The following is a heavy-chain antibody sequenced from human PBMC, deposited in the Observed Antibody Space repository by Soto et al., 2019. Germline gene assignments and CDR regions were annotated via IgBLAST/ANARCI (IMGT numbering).Heavy chain of an antibody. Sequence: SETLSLTCTVSGYSVSSGSYYWSWIRQPPGKGLEWIGDIYYRGSTNYNPSLKSRVTISVDTSKNQFSLKLSSVTAADTAVYYCARENGYDPRYYYGMDVWGQGTTVTVSS. CDR1: GYSVSSGSYY. D-gene: IGHD5-12*01. CDR3: ARENGYDPRYYYGMDV. CDR2: IYYRGST. J-gene: IGHJ6*02. V-gene: IGHV4-61*01.